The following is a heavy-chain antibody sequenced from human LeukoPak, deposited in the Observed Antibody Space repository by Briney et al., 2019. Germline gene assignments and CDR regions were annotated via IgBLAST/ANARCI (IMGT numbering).Heavy chain of an antibody. V-gene: IGHV3-53*01. CDR1: GFTVSIRD. Sequence: GGSLRLSCAASGFTVSIRDMSWVRQAPGKGLEWVSIIYSDGRTYYADAVKGRFTIYRDNSKNTLSLQMNSLRAEDTAVYYCARDPSYSGSYDYMDVWGKGTTVTVSS. CDR3: ARDPSYSGSYDYMDV. D-gene: IGHD1-26*01. J-gene: IGHJ6*03. CDR2: IYSDGRT.